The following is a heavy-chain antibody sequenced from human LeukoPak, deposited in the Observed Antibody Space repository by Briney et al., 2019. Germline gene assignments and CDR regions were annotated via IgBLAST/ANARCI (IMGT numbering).Heavy chain of an antibody. CDR2: IIPIFGTA. CDR1: GGTFSSYA. V-gene: IGHV1-69*05. CDR3: ARVACSSTSCYAWFDP. D-gene: IGHD2-2*01. J-gene: IGHJ5*02. Sequence: SSXKVSCKASGGTFSSYAISWVRQAPGQGLEWMGGIIPIFGTANYAQKFQGRVTITTDESTSTAYMELSSLRSEDTAVYYCARVACSSTSCYAWFDPWGQGTLVTVSS.